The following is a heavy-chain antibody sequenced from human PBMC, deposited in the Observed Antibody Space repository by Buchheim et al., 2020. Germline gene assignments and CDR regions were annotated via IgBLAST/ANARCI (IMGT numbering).Heavy chain of an antibody. V-gene: IGHV1-8*01. Sequence: QVRLVQSGAEVKKPGASVKVSCKASGYSFTSFDINWVRQATGQGLEWMGGINTATGDTAYAQKFQGRVTLTRDTSINTAYLELGALTSADTAVYYCARGRGFYFPFYWGQGTL. CDR3: ARGRGFYFPFY. CDR1: GYSFTSFD. J-gene: IGHJ4*02. CDR2: INTATGDT. D-gene: IGHD2/OR15-2a*01.